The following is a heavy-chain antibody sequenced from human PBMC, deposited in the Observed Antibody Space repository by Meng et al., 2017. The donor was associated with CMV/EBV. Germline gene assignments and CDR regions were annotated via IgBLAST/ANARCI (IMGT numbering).Heavy chain of an antibody. CDR2: IYSGGST. CDR1: LTVSSNY. D-gene: IGHD5-18*01. CDR3: ARDSGWGYSYGSNWYFDL. V-gene: IGHV3-66*02. Sequence: LTVSSNYMSWVRQAPGKGLEWVSVIYSGGSTYYADSVKGRFTISRDNSKNTLYLQMNSLRAEDTAVYYCARDSGWGYSYGSNWYFDLWGRGTLVTVSS. J-gene: IGHJ2*01.